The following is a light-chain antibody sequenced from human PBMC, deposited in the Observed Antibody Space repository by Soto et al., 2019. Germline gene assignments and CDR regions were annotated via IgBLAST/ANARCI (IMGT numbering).Light chain of an antibody. CDR2: KTS. Sequence: DIQMTQSPSTLSASVGDRVTITCRASQNINNWLAWYQQKPGKAPKLLIYKTSDLESGVPSRFSGSGSGTEFTLTISSLQSEDFAVYYCQQYNSWPLTFGGGTKVEIK. V-gene: IGKV1-5*03. CDR1: QNINNW. J-gene: IGKJ4*01. CDR3: QQYNSWPLT.